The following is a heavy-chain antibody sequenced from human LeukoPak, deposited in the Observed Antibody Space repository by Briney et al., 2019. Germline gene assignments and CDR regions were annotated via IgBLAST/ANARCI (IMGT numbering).Heavy chain of an antibody. CDR1: GGSISSGGYS. Sequence: SETLSLTCTVFGGSISSGGYSWSWIRQHPGKGLEWIGYIYYSGSTYYNPSLKSRVTISVDTSKNQFSLKLSSVTAADTAVYYCARVSPRGSVDYWGQGTLVTVSS. V-gene: IGHV4-31*03. CDR3: ARVSPRGSVDY. J-gene: IGHJ4*02. D-gene: IGHD3-10*01. CDR2: IYYSGST.